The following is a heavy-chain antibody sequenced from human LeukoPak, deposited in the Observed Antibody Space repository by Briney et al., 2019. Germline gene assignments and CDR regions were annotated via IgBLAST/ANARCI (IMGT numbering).Heavy chain of an antibody. J-gene: IGHJ4*02. Sequence: AGGSLRLSCAASGFTFSSYAMSWVRQAPGKGLEWVSGISGSGGSTYYADSVKGRLTISRDNSKNTLYLQMNSLRVEDTAVYYCAKDYTLGYYDSSGYFDYWGQGTLVTVSS. D-gene: IGHD3-22*01. CDR1: GFTFSSYA. CDR3: AKDYTLGYYDSSGYFDY. CDR2: ISGSGGST. V-gene: IGHV3-23*01.